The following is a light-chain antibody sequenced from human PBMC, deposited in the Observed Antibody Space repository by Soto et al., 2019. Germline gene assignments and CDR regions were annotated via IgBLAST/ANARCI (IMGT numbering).Light chain of an antibody. J-gene: IGLJ2*01. Sequence: QSVLTQPPSASGTPGQRVTISCSGSNSNIGSKYVYWYQQLPGTAPKLLLYRNNQRPSGVPDRFSGSKSGTSASLAISGLRSEAEADYYCAAWDNSLVGGPAFGGGTKLTVL. V-gene: IGLV1-47*01. CDR2: RNN. CDR1: NSNIGSKY. CDR3: AAWDNSLVGGPA.